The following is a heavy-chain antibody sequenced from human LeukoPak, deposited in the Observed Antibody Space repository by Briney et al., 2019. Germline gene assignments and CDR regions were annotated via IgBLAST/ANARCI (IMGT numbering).Heavy chain of an antibody. J-gene: IGHJ6*02. Sequence: GASVKVSCKASGYTFTSYGISWVRQAPGQGLEWMGIINPSGGSTSYAQKFQGRVTMTRDTSTSTVYMELSSLRSEDTAVYYCARDYYYYGMDVWGQGTTVTVSS. CDR3: ARDYYYYGMDV. CDR1: GYTFTSYG. CDR2: INPSGGST. V-gene: IGHV1-46*01.